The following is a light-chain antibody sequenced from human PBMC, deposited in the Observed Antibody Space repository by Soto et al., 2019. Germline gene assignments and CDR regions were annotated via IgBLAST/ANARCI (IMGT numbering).Light chain of an antibody. V-gene: IGKV3-15*01. CDR2: GAS. CDR3: QQYNNGPIT. J-gene: IGKJ5*01. Sequence: DIEMTQSPASLSASVGEIVTLTCRASQSISSNLTWYQQKPGQAPRLLIYGASSMPSGSPSRFSGSGSETDFTLTISSLQSEDFAVYYCQQYNNGPITFGQGTLLEIK. CDR1: QSISSN.